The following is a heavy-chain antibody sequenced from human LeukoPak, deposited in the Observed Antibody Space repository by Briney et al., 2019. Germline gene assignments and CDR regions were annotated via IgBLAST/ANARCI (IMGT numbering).Heavy chain of an antibody. V-gene: IGHV4-61*02. CDR3: AREVAAAVIDC. CDR1: GGSISSGSYY. J-gene: IGHJ4*02. CDR2: IYTSGST. D-gene: IGHD6-13*01. Sequence: SETLSLTCTVSGGSISSGSYYWSWIRQPAGKGLEWIGRIYTSGSTNYNPSLKSRVTISVNTSKNQFSLKLSSVTAADTAVYYCAREVAAAVIDCGGQGPLVTVS.